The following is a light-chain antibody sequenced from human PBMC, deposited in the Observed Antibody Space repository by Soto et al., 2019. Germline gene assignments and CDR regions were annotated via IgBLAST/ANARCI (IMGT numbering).Light chain of an antibody. CDR3: QQYNIYST. Sequence: DVQMTQSPSSLSASVVNRVTITCRASQGIRNDLGWYQQKPVKAANPLIYDASSLKSGVPARFSGSGSGTEFPLTISRLPPDDFATYCSQQYNIYSTFGQGTLLEI. CDR1: QGIRND. J-gene: IGKJ5*01. V-gene: IGKV1-17*01. CDR2: DAS.